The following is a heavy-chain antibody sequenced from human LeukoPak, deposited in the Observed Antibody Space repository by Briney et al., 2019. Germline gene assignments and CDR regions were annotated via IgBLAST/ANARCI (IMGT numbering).Heavy chain of an antibody. CDR2: IQYDESDK. V-gene: IGHV3-30*02. J-gene: IGHJ4*02. D-gene: IGHD6-19*01. CDR3: AREGGIIVAGKFDS. Sequence: GGSLRLSCAASGLTFSTSGMHWVRQAPGKGLEWVAFIQYDESDKYYADSVRGRLTISRDNSKNTLYLQMNSLRAEDTAVYYCAREGGIIVAGKFDSWGQGNLVTVSS. CDR1: GLTFSTSG.